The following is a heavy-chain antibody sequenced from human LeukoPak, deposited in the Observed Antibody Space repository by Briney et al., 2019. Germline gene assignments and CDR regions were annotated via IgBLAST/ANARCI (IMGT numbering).Heavy chain of an antibody. J-gene: IGHJ6*03. V-gene: IGHV1-69*06. CDR3: ARGREGRYYYYMDV. CDR2: IIPIFGTA. CDR1: GGTFSSYA. D-gene: IGHD3-10*01. Sequence: GASVKVSCKASGGTFSSYAISWVRQAPGQGLEWMGGIIPIFGTANYAQKFQGRVTITADKSTSTAYMELSSLRSEDTAVYYCARGREGRYYYYMDVWGKGTTVAVSS.